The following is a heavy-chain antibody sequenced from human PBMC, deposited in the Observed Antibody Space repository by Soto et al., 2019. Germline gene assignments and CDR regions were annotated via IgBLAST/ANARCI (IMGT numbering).Heavy chain of an antibody. CDR3: ARDRASFYYYGLDV. J-gene: IGHJ6*02. CDR2: TYYRSKWYY. CDR1: GDSVSGYSAA. V-gene: IGHV6-1*01. Sequence: SQTLSLTCAISGDSVSGYSAAWNWIRQSPSRGLEWLGRTYYRSKWYYEYAVSVKSRITIHPDTSKNQFSFHLNSVSPDDTAVYYCARDRASFYYYGLDVWGQGTTVTVSS.